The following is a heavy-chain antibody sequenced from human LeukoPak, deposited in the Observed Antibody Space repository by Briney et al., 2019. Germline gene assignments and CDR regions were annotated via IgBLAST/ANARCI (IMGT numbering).Heavy chain of an antibody. CDR1: GGSISSYY. J-gene: IGHJ4*02. Sequence: SETLSLTCTVSGGSISSYYWSWIRQPPGKGLEWIGEINHSGSTNYNPSLKSRVTISVDTSKNQFSLKLSSVTAADTAVYYCARATGHWGQGTLVTVSS. CDR3: ARATGH. CDR2: INHSGST. D-gene: IGHD3-10*01. V-gene: IGHV4-34*01.